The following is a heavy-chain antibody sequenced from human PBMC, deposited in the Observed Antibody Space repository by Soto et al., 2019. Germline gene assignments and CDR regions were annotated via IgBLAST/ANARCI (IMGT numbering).Heavy chain of an antibody. CDR1: GGSVRAPDW. CDR2: VHISGHS. D-gene: IGHD1-1*01. J-gene: IGHJ5*01. CDR3: ARVRQGCSANNCYFDP. V-gene: IGHV4-4*02. Sequence: GTLSLRCTLSGGSVRAPDWWNCVRQSPDKGLEWIAEVHISGHSNYNPSLRSRVSVSIDSSKNQFYLNLNSVTAADTAIYYCARVRQGCSANNCYFDPWGQGTQVTVSS.